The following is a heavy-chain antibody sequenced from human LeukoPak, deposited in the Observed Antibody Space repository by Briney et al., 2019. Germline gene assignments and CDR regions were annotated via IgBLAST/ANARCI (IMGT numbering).Heavy chain of an antibody. CDR2: VSWDGDTT. CDR3: AKARGLIGGAFDI. Sequence: GGSLRLSCAVSGFTFDDYIMHWVRQAPGKGLEWVSLVSWDGDTTYYADSVKGRFTISRDNSKNSLYLQMNSLRTEDTALYYCAKARGLIGGAFDIWGQGTMVTVSS. V-gene: IGHV3-43*01. D-gene: IGHD3-22*01. J-gene: IGHJ3*02. CDR1: GFTFDDYI.